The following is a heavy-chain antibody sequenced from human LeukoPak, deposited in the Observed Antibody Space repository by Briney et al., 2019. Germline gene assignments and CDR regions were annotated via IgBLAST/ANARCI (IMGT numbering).Heavy chain of an antibody. V-gene: IGHV3-11*01. CDR1: GFIFSDSY. CDR3: ARGHYGMDV. CDR2: ISNRGSTI. Sequence: GGSLRLSCAASGFIFSDSYMTWIRQAPGKGLEWVSYISNRGSTIYYADSVKGRFTISRDNAKNSLYLQMNSLRAEDTAMYYCARGHYGMDVWGQGTTVTVSS. J-gene: IGHJ6*02.